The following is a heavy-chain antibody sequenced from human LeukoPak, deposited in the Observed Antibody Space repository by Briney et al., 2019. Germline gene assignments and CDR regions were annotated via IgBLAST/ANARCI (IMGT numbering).Heavy chain of an antibody. Sequence: GGSLRLSCAASGFTFSSYAMSWVRQAPGKGLEWVSAISGSGGSTYYADSVKGRFTISRDNSKNTLYLQMNSLRAEDTAVYYCARASLFDYSFDYWGQGTLVTVSS. CDR2: ISGSGGST. D-gene: IGHD3-9*01. J-gene: IGHJ4*02. CDR1: GFTFSSYA. CDR3: ARASLFDYSFDY. V-gene: IGHV3-23*01.